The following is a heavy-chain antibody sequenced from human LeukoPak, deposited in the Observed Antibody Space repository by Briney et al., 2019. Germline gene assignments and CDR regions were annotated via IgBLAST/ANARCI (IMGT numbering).Heavy chain of an antibody. D-gene: IGHD5-12*01. CDR2: IYHSGST. CDR3: VRDGYSGHDAL. CDR1: GGSISSSNW. V-gene: IGHV4-4*02. Sequence: SETLSLTCAVSGGSISSSNWWSWVRQPPGKGLEWIGEIYHSGSTKYNSSLKSRVTMSVDTSKNQFSLKLSSVTAADTAVYYCVRDGYSGHDALWGQGTLVTVSS. J-gene: IGHJ4*02.